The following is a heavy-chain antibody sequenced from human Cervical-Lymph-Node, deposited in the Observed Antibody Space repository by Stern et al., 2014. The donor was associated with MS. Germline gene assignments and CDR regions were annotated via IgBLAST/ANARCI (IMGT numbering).Heavy chain of an antibody. V-gene: IGHV3-30*04. CDR3: AKGGSGSYVD. D-gene: IGHD1-26*01. Sequence: VQLVESGGGVVQPGRSLRLSCAASGFVFRSYALHWVRQAPGKGLEWVALISYYGRDKYYTDSVKGRFTVSRDNSNNTVYLEMNSLRLEDTAVYYCAKGGSGSYVDWGQGSLVTVSS. CDR1: GFVFRSYA. J-gene: IGHJ4*02. CDR2: ISYYGRDK.